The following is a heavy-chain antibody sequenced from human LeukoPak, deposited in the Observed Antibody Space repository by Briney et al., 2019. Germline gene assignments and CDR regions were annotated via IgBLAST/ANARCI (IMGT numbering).Heavy chain of an antibody. CDR2: IYSAGHT. V-gene: IGHV3-66*01. CDR1: GFTFSSYE. Sequence: PGGSLRLSCAASGFTFSSYEMNWVRQAPGKGLEWVSVIYSAGHTYYADSVNGRFTISRDNSKNTLYFQMNSLTDEDTAVYYCARGVGERYFDYWGQGTLVTVSS. CDR3: ARGVGERYFDY. D-gene: IGHD3-10*01. J-gene: IGHJ4*02.